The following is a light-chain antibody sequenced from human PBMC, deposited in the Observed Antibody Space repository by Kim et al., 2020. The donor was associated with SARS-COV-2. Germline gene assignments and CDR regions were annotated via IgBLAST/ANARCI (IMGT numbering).Light chain of an antibody. CDR3: QQYGSSPDT. CDR1: QSVSSSY. Sequence: EIVLTQSPGTLSLSPGERATLSCRASQSVSSSYLGWYQQKPGQATRLLIYGASSRAIGIPDRFSGSGSGTDFTLTISRLEPEDFAVYYCQQYGSSPDTFGQGTKLEI. V-gene: IGKV3-20*01. J-gene: IGKJ2*01. CDR2: GAS.